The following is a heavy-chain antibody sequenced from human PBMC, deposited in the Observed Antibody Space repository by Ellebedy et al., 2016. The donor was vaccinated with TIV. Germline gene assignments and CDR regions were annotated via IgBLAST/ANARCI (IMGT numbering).Heavy chain of an antibody. CDR2: INHSGST. D-gene: IGHD2-15*01. Sequence: SKTLSLTCAVYGGSFSGYYWSWIRQPPGKGREWTGEINHSGSTNYNPSLKRRVTISVDTSKNQFSLKLSSVTAADTAVYYCARGRGGRPPTIVVVVAATPRWFDPWGQGTLVTVSS. CDR1: GGSFSGYY. CDR3: ARGRGGRPPTIVVVVAATPRWFDP. V-gene: IGHV4-34*01. J-gene: IGHJ5*02.